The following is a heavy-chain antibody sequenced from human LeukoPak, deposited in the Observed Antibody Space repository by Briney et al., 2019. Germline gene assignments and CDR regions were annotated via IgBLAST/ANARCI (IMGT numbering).Heavy chain of an antibody. V-gene: IGHV3-30*03. D-gene: IGHD1-26*01. CDR2: ISYDGSNK. Sequence: GGSLRLSCAASGFTFSSYGMHWVRQAPGKGLEWVAVISYDGSNKYYADSVKGRFTISRDNSKNTLYLQMNSLRAEDTAVYYCARDGSSGSYKGYFDYWGQGTLVTVSS. CDR1: GFTFSSYG. J-gene: IGHJ4*02. CDR3: ARDGSSGSYKGYFDY.